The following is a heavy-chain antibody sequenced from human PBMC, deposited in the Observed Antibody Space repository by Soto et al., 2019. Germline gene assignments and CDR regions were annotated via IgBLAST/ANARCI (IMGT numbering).Heavy chain of an antibody. CDR2: IYYSGST. Sequence: SETLSLTCTVSGGSISSSSYYWSWIRQHPGKGLEWIGYIYYSGSTYYNPSLKSRVTMSVDTSKNQFSLKLSSVTAADTAVYYCARDLPYCGGDCYGMDVWGPGTTVTVSS. V-gene: IGHV4-31*03. CDR3: ARDLPYCGGDCYGMDV. D-gene: IGHD2-21*01. CDR1: GGSISSSSYY. J-gene: IGHJ6*02.